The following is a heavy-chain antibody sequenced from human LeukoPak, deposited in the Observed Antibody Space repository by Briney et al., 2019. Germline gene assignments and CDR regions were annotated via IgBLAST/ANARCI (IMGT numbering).Heavy chain of an antibody. D-gene: IGHD6-13*01. J-gene: IGHJ4*02. V-gene: IGHV1-2*02. CDR1: GYTFTGYY. CDR2: INPDSGGT. Sequence: ASVKVSCKASGYTFTGYYMHWVRQAPGQGLEWMGWINPDSGGTNYAQKFQGRVTMTRDTSISTAYMELSRLRSDDTAVYYCARGLAAASNPSYWGQGTLVTVSS. CDR3: ARGLAAASNPSY.